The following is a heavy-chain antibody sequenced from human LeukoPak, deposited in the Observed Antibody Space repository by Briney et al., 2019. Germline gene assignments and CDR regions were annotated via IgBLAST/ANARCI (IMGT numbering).Heavy chain of an antibody. Sequence: PGGSLRLSCAASGFTVSSNYMSWVRQAPGKGLEWVSVIYSVSTTYYADSVKGRFTISRDNSRNTLELQMNNLRAEDTAVYYCTRDGRRPDLWLHSWGQGTLVTVSS. CDR3: TRDGRRPDLWLHS. CDR2: IYSVSTT. D-gene: IGHD1-1*01. CDR1: GFTVSSNY. J-gene: IGHJ5*01. V-gene: IGHV3-66*01.